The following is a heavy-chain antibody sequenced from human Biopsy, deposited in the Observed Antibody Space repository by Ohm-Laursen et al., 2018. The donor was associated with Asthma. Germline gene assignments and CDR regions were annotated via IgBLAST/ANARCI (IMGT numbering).Heavy chain of an antibody. V-gene: IGHV3-30*04. CDR2: ISYDGRNT. CDR3: ARGGWQVGGFDS. CDR1: GFTFDNYT. J-gene: IGHJ4*02. D-gene: IGHD6-19*01. Sequence: SLRLSCAASGFTFDNYTMHWVRQAPGKGLEWVTIISYDGRNTYYADSVEGRFTISRDNSKNTLFLQMSSLRPEDTALYFCARGGWQVGGFDSWGQGTLVTVSS.